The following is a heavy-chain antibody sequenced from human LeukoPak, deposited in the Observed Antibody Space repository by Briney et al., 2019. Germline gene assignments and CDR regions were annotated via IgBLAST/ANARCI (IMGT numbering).Heavy chain of an antibody. CDR3: AKRIQSAMAMGY. CDR1: GFTFSNYA. J-gene: IGHJ4*02. D-gene: IGHD5-18*01. CDR2: ISGSGGST. V-gene: IGHV3-23*01. Sequence: GGSLRLSCAASGFTFSNYALSWVRQAPGKGLEWCSDISGSGGSTYYADSVKGRFTISRDNSKNTMYLQMNSLRAEDTAVYYCAKRIQSAMAMGYWGQGTLVTVSS.